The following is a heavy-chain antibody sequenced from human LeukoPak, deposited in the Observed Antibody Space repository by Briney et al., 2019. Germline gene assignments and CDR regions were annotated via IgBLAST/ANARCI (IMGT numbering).Heavy chain of an antibody. V-gene: IGHV4-4*07. CDR3: ARDGGSGWYNY. CDR1: GGSISSYY. Sequence: SETLSLTCTVSGGSISSYYWNWIRQPAGKGLEWIGRIQASGRTNYNPSLKSRITVSVDTSKNQFSLKLTSVTAADTAVYYCARDGGSGWYNYWGQGTLVTVSS. CDR2: IQASGRT. D-gene: IGHD6-19*01. J-gene: IGHJ4*02.